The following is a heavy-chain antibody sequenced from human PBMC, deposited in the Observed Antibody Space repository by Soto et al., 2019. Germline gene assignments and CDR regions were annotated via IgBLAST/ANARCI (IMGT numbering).Heavy chain of an antibody. J-gene: IGHJ4*02. Sequence: GASVKVSCKASGYTFTSYGISWVRQAPGQGLEWMGWISAYNGNTNYAQKLQGRVTMTTDTSTSTAYMELRSLRSDDTAVYYCARYSVFTDSSGSNFDYWGQGTLVTVSS. V-gene: IGHV1-18*01. D-gene: IGHD6-19*01. CDR1: GYTFTSYG. CDR3: ARYSVFTDSSGSNFDY. CDR2: ISAYNGNT.